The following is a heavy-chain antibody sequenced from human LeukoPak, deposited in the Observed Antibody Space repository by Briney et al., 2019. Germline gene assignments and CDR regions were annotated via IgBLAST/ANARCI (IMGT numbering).Heavy chain of an antibody. CDR2: INSDGSST. J-gene: IGHJ4*02. Sequence: TGGSLRLSCAASGFTFSSYWMHWVRQVPGKGLVWVSHINSDGSSTSYADSVKGRFTISRDNAKSTLYPQMNSLRAEDTAVYFCARDKVYYGSGTYGYWGQGTLVTVSS. V-gene: IGHV3-74*01. CDR1: GFTFSSYW. D-gene: IGHD3-10*01. CDR3: ARDKVYYGSGTYGY.